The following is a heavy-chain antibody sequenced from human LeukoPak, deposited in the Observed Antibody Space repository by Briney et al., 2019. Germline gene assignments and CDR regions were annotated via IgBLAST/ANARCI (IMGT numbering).Heavy chain of an antibody. D-gene: IGHD3-3*01. V-gene: IGHV4-59*01. CDR2: IYYSGST. CDR3: ARVYDFWSGYCTFDY. J-gene: IGHJ4*02. CDR1: GGSISSYY. Sequence: PSETLSLTCTVSGGSISSYYWSWIRQPPGKGLEWIGYIYYSGSTNYNPSLKSRVTISVDTSKNQFSLKLSSVTAADTAVYYCARVYDFWSGYCTFDYWGQGTLVTVS.